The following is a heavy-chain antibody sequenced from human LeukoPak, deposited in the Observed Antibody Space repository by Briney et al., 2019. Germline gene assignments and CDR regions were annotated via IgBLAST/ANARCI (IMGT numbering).Heavy chain of an antibody. Sequence: ASVKVSCKASGYTFTGYYMHWVRQAPGQGLEWMGWINPNSGGTNYAQKFQGRVTMTRDTSISTAYMELSRLRSEDTAVYYCARDPGHRTKYYYDSSGYIDYWGQGTLVTVSS. J-gene: IGHJ4*02. V-gene: IGHV1-2*02. D-gene: IGHD3-22*01. CDR3: ARDPGHRTKYYYDSSGYIDY. CDR1: GYTFTGYY. CDR2: INPNSGGT.